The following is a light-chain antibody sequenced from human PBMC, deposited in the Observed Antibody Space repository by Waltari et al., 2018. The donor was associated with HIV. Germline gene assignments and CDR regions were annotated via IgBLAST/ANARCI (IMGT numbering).Light chain of an antibody. Sequence: DIQMTQSPSSVSASVGDRVSITCRASQDFSRWLAWYQQKPGKAPKLLIYGTSSLQSGVPSRFSGSGSGTDFTLTISSLQPEDFATYCCQQANSFPFTFGPGTKVDIK. CDR1: QDFSRW. V-gene: IGKV1-12*01. J-gene: IGKJ3*01. CDR2: GTS. CDR3: QQANSFPFT.